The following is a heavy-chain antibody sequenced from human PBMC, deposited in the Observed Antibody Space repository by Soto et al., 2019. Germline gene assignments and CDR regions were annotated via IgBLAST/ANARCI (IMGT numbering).Heavy chain of an antibody. Sequence: QVQLVQSGAEVKKPGSSVKVSCKASGGTFGSYAISWVRQAPGQGPEWMGGIIPITGTANYAQKFQGRVTITADESTSTASMQLSSLRSEDTAVYYYARSQGSSTSLEIYYYYYYGMEVWGQGPAVTVSS. D-gene: IGHD2-2*01. CDR1: GGTFGSYA. CDR3: ARSQGSSTSLEIYYYYYYGMEV. CDR2: IIPITGTA. J-gene: IGHJ6*02. V-gene: IGHV1-69*01.